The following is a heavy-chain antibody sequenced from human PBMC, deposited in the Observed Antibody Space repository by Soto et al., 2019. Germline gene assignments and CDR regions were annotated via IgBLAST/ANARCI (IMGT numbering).Heavy chain of an antibody. D-gene: IGHD5-18*01. CDR3: AKWDTHGIIPPTVGGNYYYYDIDV. Sequence: QVQLVESGGGLVKPGGSLRLSCVASGFAFSDYYMTWIRQAPGKGLEWISYISPTGTQAVYADSLRGRFTISRDNAKNSLYLQMHSLRAEDAAIVYCAKWDTHGIIPPTVGGNYYYYDIDVWGQGTRVTVSS. J-gene: IGHJ6*02. V-gene: IGHV3-11*05. CDR2: ISPTGTQA. CDR1: GFAFSDYY.